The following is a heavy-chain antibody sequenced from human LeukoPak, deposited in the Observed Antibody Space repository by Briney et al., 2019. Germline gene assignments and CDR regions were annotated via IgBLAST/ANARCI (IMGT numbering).Heavy chain of an antibody. D-gene: IGHD2-2*01. J-gene: IGHJ4*02. V-gene: IGHV1-2*02. CDR3: ARANFLYCSSTTCLFDY. CDR2: MNPNDGDT. Sequence: ASVRVSCKASGYTFTDYYMHWVRQAPGQGVEWMGWMNPNDGDTNYAQKFQGRVTMTRDTSISTAHMEVSRLRSDDTAVYYCARANFLYCSSTTCLFDYWGQGTLVTVSS. CDR1: GYTFTDYY.